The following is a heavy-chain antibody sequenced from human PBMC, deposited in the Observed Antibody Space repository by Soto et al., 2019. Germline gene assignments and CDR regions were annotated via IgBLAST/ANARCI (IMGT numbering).Heavy chain of an antibody. CDR1: GFPFSSYW. D-gene: IGHD2-2*01. V-gene: IGHV3-7*01. CDR3: ARVSRGAFDI. J-gene: IGHJ3*02. CDR2: IKQDGSEK. Sequence: VSLRLSCAASGFPFSSYWMSWVRQAPGKGLEWVANIKQDGSEKYYVDSVKGRFTISRDNAKNSLYLQMNSLRAEDTAVYYCARVSRGAFDIWGQGTMVTVSS.